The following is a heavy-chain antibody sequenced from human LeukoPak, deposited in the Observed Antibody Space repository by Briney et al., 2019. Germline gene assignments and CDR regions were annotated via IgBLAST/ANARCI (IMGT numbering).Heavy chain of an antibody. CDR3: AKDGDILSLHHPVDY. CDR2: INPDSGAT. Sequence: AASVKVSCKASGSTFTGYYIHWVRQAPGQGLEWMGWINPDSGATNYAQKFQGRVTMTGDTSISTAYMELSGLRSGDTAVYYCAKDGDILSLHHPVDYWGQGTLVTVSS. D-gene: IGHD2-15*01. J-gene: IGHJ4*02. CDR1: GSTFTGYY. V-gene: IGHV1-2*02.